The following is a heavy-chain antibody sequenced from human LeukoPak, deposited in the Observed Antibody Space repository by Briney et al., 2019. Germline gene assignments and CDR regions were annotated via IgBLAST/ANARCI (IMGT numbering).Heavy chain of an antibody. CDR1: GGSFSGYY. CDR2: INHSGST. Sequence: SETLSLTCAVYGGSFSGYYWSWIRQPPGKGLEWIGEINHSGSTNYNPSLKSRVTISVDTSKNQFSLKLRSVTAADTAVYYCARDGPSDYWGQGTLVTVSS. D-gene: IGHD4-17*01. V-gene: IGHV4-34*01. CDR3: ARDGPSDY. J-gene: IGHJ4*02.